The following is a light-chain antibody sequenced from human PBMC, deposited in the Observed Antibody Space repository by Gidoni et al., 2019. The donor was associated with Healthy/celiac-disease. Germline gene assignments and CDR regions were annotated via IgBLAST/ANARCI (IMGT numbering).Light chain of an antibody. CDR3: NSRDSSGNLWV. CDR2: GKN. J-gene: IGLJ3*02. CDR1: SLRSYY. V-gene: IGLV3-19*01. Sequence: SSELTQDPAVSVALGQTVRITCQGDSLRSYYASWYQQKPGQAPVLVIYGKNNRPSGIPDRFSGPSSGNTASLTITGAQAEDEADYYCNSRDSSGNLWVFGGGTKLTVL.